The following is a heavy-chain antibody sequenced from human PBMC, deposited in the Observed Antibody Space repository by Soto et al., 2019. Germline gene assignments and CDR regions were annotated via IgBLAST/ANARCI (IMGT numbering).Heavy chain of an antibody. J-gene: IGHJ3*01. Sequence: QVQLVQSGAEVRKPGSSVKVSCKAPGGTFSTYIISWVRQAPGQGLEWMGRIIPIPDITNYAQKFQGRVTVTADRSTSTAYMDLTSLKSEDTAVYYCARDRISTRGDAFDLWGQGTMVTVSS. D-gene: IGHD3-10*01. V-gene: IGHV1-69*08. CDR3: ARDRISTRGDAFDL. CDR2: IIPIPDIT. CDR1: GGTFSTYI.